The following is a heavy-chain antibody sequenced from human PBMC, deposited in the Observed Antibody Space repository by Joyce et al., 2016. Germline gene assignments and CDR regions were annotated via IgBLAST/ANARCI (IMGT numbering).Heavy chain of an antibody. V-gene: IGHV3-23*01. CDR1: GFTFSSYA. D-gene: IGHD3-10*01. CDR2: ISATGGRT. CDR3: AKSSGSGSTYYFDF. J-gene: IGHJ4*02. Sequence: CAASGFTFSSYAMNWVRQTPGKGLEWVSAISATGGRTYYADSVKGRFTISRDSSKNTLYLQMNSLRAEDTAVYYCAKSSGSGSTYYFDFWGQGTLVTVSS.